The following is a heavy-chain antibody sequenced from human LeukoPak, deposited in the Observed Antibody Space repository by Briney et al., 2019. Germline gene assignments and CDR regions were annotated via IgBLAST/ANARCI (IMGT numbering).Heavy chain of an antibody. CDR2: INPNSGGT. V-gene: IGHV1-2*02. CDR1: GYTFTGYY. Sequence: VSVKVSCKASGYTFTGYYMHWVRQAPGQGLEWMGWINPNSGGTNYAQKFQGRVTMTRDTSISTAYMELSRLRSDDTAVYYCARVPLWLIPHNWFDPWGQGTLVTVSS. CDR3: ARVPLWLIPHNWFDP. D-gene: IGHD3-10*01. J-gene: IGHJ5*02.